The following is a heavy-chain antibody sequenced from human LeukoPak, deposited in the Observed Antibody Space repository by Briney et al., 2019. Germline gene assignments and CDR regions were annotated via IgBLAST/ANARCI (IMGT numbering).Heavy chain of an antibody. CDR1: GFTFSSYG. CDR2: ISSDGSNK. D-gene: IGHD6-19*01. CDR3: AKDPKAMAGNNYYGMDA. V-gene: IGHV3-30*18. J-gene: IGHJ6*02. Sequence: GGSLRLSCAASGFTFSSYGMHWVRQAPGKGLEWVAVISSDGSNKYYGDSVKGRFTISRDNSKNTLYLQMESLRAEDTAVYYCAKDPKAMAGNNYYGMDAWGQATTVTVSS.